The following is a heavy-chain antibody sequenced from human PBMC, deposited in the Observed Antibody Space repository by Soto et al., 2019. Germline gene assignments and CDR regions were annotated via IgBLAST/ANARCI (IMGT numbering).Heavy chain of an antibody. J-gene: IGHJ4*02. CDR3: ARENWNDRGVDY. CDR2: IYSGGST. Sequence: EVQLVESGGGLIQPGGSLRLSCAASGFTVSSNYMSWVRQAPGKGLEWVSVIYSGGSTYYADSVKGRFTISRNNSKNTLYLQMNSLRAEDTAVYYCARENWNDRGVDYWGQGTLVTVSS. D-gene: IGHD1-1*01. V-gene: IGHV3-53*01. CDR1: GFTVSSNY.